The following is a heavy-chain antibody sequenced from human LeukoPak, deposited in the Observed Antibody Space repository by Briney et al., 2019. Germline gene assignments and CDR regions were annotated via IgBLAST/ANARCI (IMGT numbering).Heavy chain of an antibody. CDR3: ATEIYCGGDCYSDY. CDR1: GGSVSSGSYY. V-gene: IGHV4-61*01. CDR2: VYYSGST. Sequence: SETLSLTCTVSGGSVSSGSYYWSWIRQPPGKGLEWIGYVYYSGSTNYNPSLKSRVTISVDTSKNQFSLKLSSVTAADTALYYCATEIYCGGDCYSDYWGQGALVTVSS. J-gene: IGHJ4*02. D-gene: IGHD2-21*02.